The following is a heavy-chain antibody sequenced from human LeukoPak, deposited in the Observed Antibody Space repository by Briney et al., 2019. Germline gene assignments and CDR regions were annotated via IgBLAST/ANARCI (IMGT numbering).Heavy chain of an antibody. V-gene: IGHV5-51*01. CDR1: GYSFTSYW. J-gene: IGHJ3*02. Sequence: GESLKISCKGSGYSFTSYWIAWVRQMPGKGLEWMGIIYPGDSETRYSPSFQGQVTISADKSISIAYLQWSSLKASDTAMYYCARLRPQDAFDIWGQGTMVTVSS. CDR3: ARLRPQDAFDI. CDR2: IYPGDSET.